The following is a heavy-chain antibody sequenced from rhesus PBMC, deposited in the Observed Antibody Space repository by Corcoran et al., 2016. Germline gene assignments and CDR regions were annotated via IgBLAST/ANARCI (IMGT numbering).Heavy chain of an antibody. V-gene: IGHV4-106*01. D-gene: IGHD4-29*01. CDR3: AREEAALSY. Sequence: QVQLQESGPGLVKPSETLSLTCAVSGGSISDDYYWSWIRQPPGKGLEWIGYIYGSGGGTNYNPSLKNRVTISIDTSKNQFSLKLSSVTAADTAVYYCAREEAALSYWGQGVLVTV. J-gene: IGHJ4*01. CDR1: GGSISDDYY. CDR2: IYGSGGGT.